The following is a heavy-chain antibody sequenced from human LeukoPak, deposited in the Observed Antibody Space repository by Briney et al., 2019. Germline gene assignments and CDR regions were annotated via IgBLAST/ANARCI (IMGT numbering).Heavy chain of an antibody. CDR2: ISGSGEST. Sequence: GGSLRLSCAASGFTFNNIAMTWVRQAPGERLEWVSTISGSGESTYYTDSLKGRFTISRDNSKNTVFLQMNSLRAEDTAVYYCARVGGHCTSTSCPPPDYWGQGTLVTVSS. J-gene: IGHJ4*02. D-gene: IGHD2-2*01. V-gene: IGHV3-23*01. CDR1: GFTFNNIA. CDR3: ARVGGHCTSTSCPPPDY.